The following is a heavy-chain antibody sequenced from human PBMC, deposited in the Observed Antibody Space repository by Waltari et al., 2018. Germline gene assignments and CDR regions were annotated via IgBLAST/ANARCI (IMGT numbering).Heavy chain of an antibody. J-gene: IGHJ4*02. CDR3: TRVLDCGSKGVTAFYFDY. CDR1: SWSFSGYY. V-gene: IGHV4-34*01. D-gene: IGHD2-2*01. Sequence: QAQLRLWRAGLLLRPESTSPGCAVYSWSFSGYYWGWMRQPPGKGLEWRGEIKQIGSTNYNPCIKGPVTISVDTSKSHFSLRLSSVTATDTAVYDCTRVLDCGSKGVTAFYFDYWGQGTLVTVSS. CDR2: IKQIGST.